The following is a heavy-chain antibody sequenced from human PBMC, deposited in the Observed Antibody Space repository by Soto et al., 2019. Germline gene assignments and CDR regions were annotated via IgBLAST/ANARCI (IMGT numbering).Heavy chain of an antibody. CDR2: INSGGDSI. CDR3: ARAPPNAMYDY. D-gene: IGHD2-2*01. Sequence: GGSLRLSCAASGFTFSAYTMNWVRQAPGKGLEWVSSINSGGDSIFYADSVKGRFTISRDNAKSSLYLQMNSLRAEDTADYYCARAPPNAMYDYWGQGTLVTVSS. J-gene: IGHJ4*02. V-gene: IGHV3-21*01. CDR1: GFTFSAYT.